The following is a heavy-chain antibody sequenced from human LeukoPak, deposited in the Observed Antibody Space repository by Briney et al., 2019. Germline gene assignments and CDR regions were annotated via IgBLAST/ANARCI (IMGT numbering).Heavy chain of an antibody. D-gene: IGHD6-13*01. J-gene: IGHJ4*02. Sequence: GESLKISCKGSGYSFTNYWIGWVRQTPGQGLEWMGIIYPGGSDTRYSPSFQGQVTISADKSITTAYLQWSSLKASDTAMYYCARLTSSWSFDYWGQGTLVTVSS. CDR1: GYSFTNYW. V-gene: IGHV5-51*01. CDR3: ARLTSSWSFDY. CDR2: IYPGGSDT.